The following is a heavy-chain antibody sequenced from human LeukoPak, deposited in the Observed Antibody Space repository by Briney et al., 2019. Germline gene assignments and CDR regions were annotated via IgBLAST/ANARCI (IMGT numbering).Heavy chain of an antibody. CDR2: MSPDSGNT. CDR3: ARYAYGSGSYYQKPFDY. J-gene: IGHJ4*01. Sequence: ASVKVSCKASGYTSTSYDINWVRQATGQGLEWMGWMSPDSGNTGYAKKFQGRVTMTRNTSISTAYMELSSLTSDDTAVYYCARYAYGSGSYYQKPFDYWGQGTLVTVSS. D-gene: IGHD3-10*01. V-gene: IGHV1-8*01. CDR1: GYTSTSYD.